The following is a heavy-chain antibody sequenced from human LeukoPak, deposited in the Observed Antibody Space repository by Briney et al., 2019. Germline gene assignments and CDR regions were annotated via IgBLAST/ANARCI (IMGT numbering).Heavy chain of an antibody. D-gene: IGHD5-12*01. J-gene: IGHJ4*02. Sequence: ASVKVSCKASGYTFTSYGISWVRQAPGQGLEWMGWINPNSGGTNYAQKFQGWVTMTRDTSISTAYMELSRLRSDDTAVYYCARGYSGYDLGVYWGQGTLVTVSS. CDR2: INPNSGGT. CDR3: ARGYSGYDLGVY. V-gene: IGHV1-2*04. CDR1: GYTFTSYG.